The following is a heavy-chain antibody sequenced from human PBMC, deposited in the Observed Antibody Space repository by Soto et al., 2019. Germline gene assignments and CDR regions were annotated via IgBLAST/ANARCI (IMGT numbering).Heavy chain of an antibody. Sequence: QVELVESGGGLVKPGGSLRLSCAASGLSFSDYYMSWIRQAPGKGLEWIAYITSSSSTIYYADSVKGRFTISRNDAKNSLYLQLDSLRAEDTAVYYCATFFRPANFYYWGQGNLVTVSS. J-gene: IGHJ4*02. D-gene: IGHD3-3*02. CDR1: GLSFSDYY. CDR3: ATFFRPANFYY. V-gene: IGHV3-11*01. CDR2: ITSSSSTI.